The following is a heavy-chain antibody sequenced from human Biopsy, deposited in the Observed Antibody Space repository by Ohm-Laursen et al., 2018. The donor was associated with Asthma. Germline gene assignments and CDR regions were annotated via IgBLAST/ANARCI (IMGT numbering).Heavy chain of an antibody. CDR1: GYTFINYA. J-gene: IGHJ3*02. CDR3: ARTCYDFLTGQVNDVFAI. V-gene: IGHV1-3*01. CDR2: INAGNGNT. Sequence: SVKVSCKSSGYTFINYAIHWVRQAPGQRLEWMGWINAGNGNTKYSQKFQGRVTITRDTSASTAYMDLSSLRSEDTAVYYCARTCYDFLTGQVNDVFAIWGQGTMVTVSS. D-gene: IGHD3-9*01.